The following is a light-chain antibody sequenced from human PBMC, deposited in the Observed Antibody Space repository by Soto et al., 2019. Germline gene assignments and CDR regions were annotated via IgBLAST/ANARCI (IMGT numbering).Light chain of an antibody. CDR1: QSVSNY. CDR2: EAS. CDR3: QQRSYWLS. Sequence: EIVLTQSPATLSLSPGEIATLSCRASQSVSNYLAWYQQKPGQAPRLLIYEASNRASGIPARFSGSGSGTDFTLTISSLEPEDFAVYYCQQRSYWLSFGGGTKVEIK. J-gene: IGKJ4*01. V-gene: IGKV3-11*01.